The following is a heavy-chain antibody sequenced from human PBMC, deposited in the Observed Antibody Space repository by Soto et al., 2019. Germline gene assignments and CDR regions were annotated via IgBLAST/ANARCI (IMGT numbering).Heavy chain of an antibody. CDR3: ARDGLVVPTAMARGYRYYMDV. CDR2: VNSDGSST. V-gene: IGHV3-74*03. Sequence: PGGSLRLSCAASGFTFSNYWMHWVRQAPGKGLVWVSRVNSDGSSTTYADSVKGRFTISRDNAKNTLYLQMNSLSAEDTAVYFCARDGLVVPTAMARGYRYYMDVWGKGTTVTVSS. J-gene: IGHJ6*03. CDR1: GFTFSNYW. D-gene: IGHD2-2*01.